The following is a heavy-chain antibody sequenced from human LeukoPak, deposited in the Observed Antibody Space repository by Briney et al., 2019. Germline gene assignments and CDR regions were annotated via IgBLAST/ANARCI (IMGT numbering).Heavy chain of an antibody. Sequence: PGGSLRLSCAASGFTFSSYAMSWVRQAPGKGLEWVSGISGSGDNTYYADSVKGRFTISRDNSKNTLYVQVNSLGTEDTAAYYCARNSAMYNNSPLDYWGQGTLVTVSS. CDR1: GFTFSSYA. J-gene: IGHJ4*02. V-gene: IGHV3-23*01. CDR3: ARNSAMYNNSPLDY. CDR2: ISGSGDNT. D-gene: IGHD6-13*01.